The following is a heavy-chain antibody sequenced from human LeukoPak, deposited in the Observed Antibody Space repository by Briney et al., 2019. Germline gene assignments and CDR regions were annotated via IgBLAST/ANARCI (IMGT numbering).Heavy chain of an antibody. V-gene: IGHV4-30-4*08. CDR3: ARDGIGGNSGSGWCFDL. CDR1: GGSISSGDYY. J-gene: IGHJ2*01. D-gene: IGHD4-23*01. CDR2: IYYSGST. Sequence: SSETLSLTCTVSGGSISSGDYYWSWIRQPPGKGLEWIGYIYYSGSTYYNPSLKSRVTISVDTSKNQFSLKLSSVTAADTAVYYCARDGIGGNSGSGWCFDLWGRGTLVTVSS.